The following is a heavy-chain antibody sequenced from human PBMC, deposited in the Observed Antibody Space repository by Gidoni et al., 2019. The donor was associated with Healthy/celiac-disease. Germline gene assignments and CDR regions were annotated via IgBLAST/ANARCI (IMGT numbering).Heavy chain of an antibody. CDR1: GFTFSSYA. CDR2: ISGGGGST. Sequence: GQLLESGGGLVQPGGSLRLSFPASGFTFSSYAMSWVRQAPGKGLEWVSAISGGGGSTYYADSVKGRFTISRDNSKNTLYLQMNSLRAEDTAVYYCAKALWFGELFPYDYWGQGTLVTVSS. CDR3: AKALWFGELFPYDY. J-gene: IGHJ4*02. V-gene: IGHV3-23*01. D-gene: IGHD3-10*01.